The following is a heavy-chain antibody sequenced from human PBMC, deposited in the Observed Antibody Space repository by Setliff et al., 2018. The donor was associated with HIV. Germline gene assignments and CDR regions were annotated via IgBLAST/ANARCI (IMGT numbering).Heavy chain of an antibody. J-gene: IGHJ4*02. CDR2: INVDGSSI. Sequence: GGSLRLSCAASGFTFTDYWMHWVRQVPGQGLVWVSRINVDGSSISYADSVKGRFTISRDNAKNTLFLQMNSLRPEDTATYYCVRDPIEGYPDYFDYWGQGTLVTVSS. D-gene: IGHD1-26*01. V-gene: IGHV3-74*01. CDR3: VRDPIEGYPDYFDY. CDR1: GFTFTDYW.